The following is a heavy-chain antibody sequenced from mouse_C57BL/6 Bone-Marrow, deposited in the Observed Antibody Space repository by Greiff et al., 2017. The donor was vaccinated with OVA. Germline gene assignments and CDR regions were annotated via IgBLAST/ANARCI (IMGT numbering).Heavy chain of an antibody. Sequence: VQLQQSGPGLVQPSQSLSITCTVSGFSLTSYGVHWVRQSPGKGLEWLGVIGSGGGADNNAAFISRLSISKDNSKNQFFFKMNILQADDTAVYYGARNVRVTPGIGYWGQGTTLTVSS. J-gene: IGHJ2*01. D-gene: IGHD2-3*01. V-gene: IGHV2-2*01. CDR2: IGSGGGA. CDR3: ARNVRVTPGIGY. CDR1: GFSLTSYG.